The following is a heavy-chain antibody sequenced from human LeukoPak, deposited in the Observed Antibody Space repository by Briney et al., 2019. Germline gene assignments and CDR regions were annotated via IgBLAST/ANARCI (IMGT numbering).Heavy chain of an antibody. J-gene: IGHJ6*03. V-gene: IGHV3-23*01. CDR3: AKDRSGLVDYYYMDV. D-gene: IGHD3-3*01. CDR2: ISGSGGST. Sequence: GGSLRLSCAASGFTFSSYAMSWVRQAPGKGLEWVSAISGSGGSTYYADSVKGRFTISRDNSKNTLYLQMNSLRAEDTAVYYCAKDRSGLVDYYYMDVWGKGTTVTISS. CDR1: GFTFSSYA.